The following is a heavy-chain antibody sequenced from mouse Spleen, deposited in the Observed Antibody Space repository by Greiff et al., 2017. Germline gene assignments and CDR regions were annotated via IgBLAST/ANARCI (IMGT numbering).Heavy chain of an antibody. CDR2: IDPSDSYT. Sequence: QVQLKQPGAELVRPGTSVKLSCKASGYTFTSYWMHWVKQRPGQGLEWIGVIDPSDSYTNYNQKFKGKATLTVDTSSSTAYMQLSSLTSEDSAVYYCAALYYDYDEGAYWGQGTLVTVSA. CDR3: AALYYDYDEGAY. J-gene: IGHJ3*01. CDR1: GYTFTSYW. V-gene: IGHV1-59*01. D-gene: IGHD2-4*01.